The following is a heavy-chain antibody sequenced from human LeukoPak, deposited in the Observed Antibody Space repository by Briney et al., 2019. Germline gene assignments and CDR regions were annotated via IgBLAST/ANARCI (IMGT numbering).Heavy chain of an antibody. CDR2: IYYSGST. V-gene: IGHV4-39*07. CDR3: ARLKWLRFFPYFDY. D-gene: IGHD5-12*01. Sequence: TSETLSLTCTVSGGSISSSSYYWGWIRQPPGKGLEWIGSIYYSGSTYYNPSLKSRVTISVDTSKNQFSLKLSSVTAADTAVYYCARLKWLRFFPYFDYWGQGTLVTVSS. J-gene: IGHJ4*02. CDR1: GGSISSSSYY.